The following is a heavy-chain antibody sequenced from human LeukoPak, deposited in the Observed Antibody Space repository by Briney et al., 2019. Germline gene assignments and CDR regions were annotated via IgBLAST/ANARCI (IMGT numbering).Heavy chain of an antibody. CDR1: GYTFTSYG. CDR2: ISAYNGNT. J-gene: IGHJ6*04. CDR3: ERDKGQLEPRVSYYYYYGMDV. Sequence: ASVKVSCKASGYTFTSYGISWVRQAPGQGLEWMGWISAYNGNTNYAQKLQGRVTMTTDTSTSTAYMELRSLRSDDTAVYYCERDKGQLEPRVSYYYYYGMDVWGKGTTVTVSS. D-gene: IGHD1-1*01. V-gene: IGHV1-18*04.